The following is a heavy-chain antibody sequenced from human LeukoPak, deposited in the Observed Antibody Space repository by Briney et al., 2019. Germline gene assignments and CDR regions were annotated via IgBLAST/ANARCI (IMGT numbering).Heavy chain of an antibody. D-gene: IGHD4/OR15-4a*01. Sequence: GGSLRLSCAASGFTFSSYAMHWVCQAPGKGLEWVAVISYDGSNKYYADSVKGRFTISRDNAKNSLYLQMNSLTVEDTAVYYCARRGADSYYYYMDVWGKGTTVTVSS. CDR2: ISYDGSNK. J-gene: IGHJ6*03. CDR1: GFTFSSYA. V-gene: IGHV3-30-3*01. CDR3: ARRGADSYYYYMDV.